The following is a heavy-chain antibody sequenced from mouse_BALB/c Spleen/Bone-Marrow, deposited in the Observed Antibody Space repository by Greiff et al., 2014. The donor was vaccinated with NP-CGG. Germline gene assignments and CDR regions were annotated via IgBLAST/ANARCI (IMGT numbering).Heavy chain of an antibody. D-gene: IGHD2-3*01. J-gene: IGHJ4*01. Sequence: EVNLVESGGGLVKPGGSLKLSCAASGFTFRSYAMSWVRQTPEKRLEWVGTISSGGSYTYYPASVKGRFTISRDNAKNTLYLQMSSMRSEDTAMYYCAGQRDGSYAMDDWGQGTSVTVSS. CDR2: ISSGGSYT. V-gene: IGHV5-9-3*01. CDR1: GFTFRSYA. CDR3: AGQRDGSYAMDD.